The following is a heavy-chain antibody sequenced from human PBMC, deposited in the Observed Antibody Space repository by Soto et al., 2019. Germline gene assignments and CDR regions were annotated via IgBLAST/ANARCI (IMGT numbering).Heavy chain of an antibody. V-gene: IGHV3-21*06. Sequence: GGSLRLSCAASGFAFSDFAMNWVRQAPGKGLEWVASISTRSNFIYYGDSVRGRFTISRDNAKNSVYLHMRGLRAEDTAVYYCARDNFLYCGGDCYLFDYWGQGALVTVSS. CDR2: ISTRSNFI. J-gene: IGHJ4*02. CDR3: ARDNFLYCGGDCYLFDY. D-gene: IGHD2-21*01. CDR1: GFAFSDFA.